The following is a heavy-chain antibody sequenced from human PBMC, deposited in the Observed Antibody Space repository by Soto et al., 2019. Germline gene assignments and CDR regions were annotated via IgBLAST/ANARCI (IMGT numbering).Heavy chain of an antibody. D-gene: IGHD6-19*01. Sequence: GASVKVSCKASGYTFTASYIHWVRQAPGQGLEWMGWINPNSGGTNYAPKFQGWVTMTRDTSINTAYMELSRLRSGDTAVYYCARDSGYSSGGGAFGVWGQGTMVT. V-gene: IGHV1-2*04. CDR2: INPNSGGT. J-gene: IGHJ3*01. CDR1: GYTFTASY. CDR3: ARDSGYSSGGGAFGV.